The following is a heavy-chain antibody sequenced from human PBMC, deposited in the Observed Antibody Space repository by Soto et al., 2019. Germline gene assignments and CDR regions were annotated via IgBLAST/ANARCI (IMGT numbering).Heavy chain of an antibody. J-gene: IGHJ6*01. CDR2: IIPNFGSS. Sequence: QMQLVQSGAEVRRPGSSVKVSCKASGGTFSSSSISWVRQAPGKGLEWMGGIIPNFGSSNYAPSFQGRVTFTADTSTSAAYMELSGLRSEXXXXXXCAKGFNNNWDV. D-gene: IGHD1-1*01. V-gene: IGHV1-69*06. CDR1: GGTFSSSS. CDR3: AKGFNNNWDV.